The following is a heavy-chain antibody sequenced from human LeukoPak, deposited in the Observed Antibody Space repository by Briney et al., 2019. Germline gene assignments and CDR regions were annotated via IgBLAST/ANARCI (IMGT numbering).Heavy chain of an antibody. CDR2: INAGGGST. D-gene: IGHD3-10*01. V-gene: IGHV1-46*01. CDR3: ATGHSDACDV. J-gene: IGHJ3*01. Sequence: ASVKVSCKASGYTFSNNYIHWVRQAPGQGLEWMGIINAGGGSTTYAQKFHGRVTMTRDTSTSTVYMELSTLSSEDTAAYYCATGHSDACDVWGQGTLVTVSS. CDR1: GYTFSNNY.